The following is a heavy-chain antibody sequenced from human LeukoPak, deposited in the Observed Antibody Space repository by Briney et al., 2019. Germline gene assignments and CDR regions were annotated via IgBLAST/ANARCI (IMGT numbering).Heavy chain of an antibody. Sequence: PSETLSLTCTLSGGSISTGSYDWVWIRQPPGKGLEWIGSLYYRGTPYYTPSLESGVNISVDTSKNQFSLRLTSVTAADTAVYYCARQGGLWLRSPFDYWGQGTLVTVSS. J-gene: IGHJ4*02. CDR3: ARQGGLWLRSPFDY. V-gene: IGHV4-39*01. CDR1: GGSISTGSYD. D-gene: IGHD5-18*01. CDR2: LYYRGTP.